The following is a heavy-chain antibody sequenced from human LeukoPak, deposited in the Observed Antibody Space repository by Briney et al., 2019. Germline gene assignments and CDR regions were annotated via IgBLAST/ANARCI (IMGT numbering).Heavy chain of an antibody. D-gene: IGHD3-3*01. V-gene: IGHV1-3*01. CDR3: ARDQGGVRFLEWLSLTSYYYYGMDV. Sequence: ASVKVSCKASGYTFTSYAIQWVRQAPGQRLEWMGWINAGNGNTKYSQNLQGRVTITRDTSASTAYMELSSLRSEDTAVYYCARDQGGVRFLEWLSLTSYYYYGMDVWGQGTTVTVSS. CDR2: INAGNGNT. CDR1: GYTFTSYA. J-gene: IGHJ6*02.